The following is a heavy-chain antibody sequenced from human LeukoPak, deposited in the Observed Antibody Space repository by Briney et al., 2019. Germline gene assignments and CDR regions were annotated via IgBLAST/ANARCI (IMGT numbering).Heavy chain of an antibody. CDR2: INHSGST. CDR1: GGSFSDYY. J-gene: IGHJ5*02. CDR3: ATMTNFQPMYNWFDP. D-gene: IGHD3-22*01. Sequence: PSETLSLTCAVYGGSFSDYYWSWILQPPGKGLEWIGEINHSGSTNYNSSLKSRVTISVDTSKNQFSLKLSSVTAADTAVYYCATMTNFQPMYNWFDPWGQGTLVTVSS. V-gene: IGHV4-34*01.